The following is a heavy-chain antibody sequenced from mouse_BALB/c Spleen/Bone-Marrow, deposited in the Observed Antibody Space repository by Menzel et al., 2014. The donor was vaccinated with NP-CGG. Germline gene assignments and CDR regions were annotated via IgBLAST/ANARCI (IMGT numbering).Heavy chain of an antibody. J-gene: IGHJ3*01. Sequence: EVKLVESGGGLVKPGGSQKLSCAASGFTFSSYAMSWVRQSPEKRLEWVAEISSGGSYTYYPDTVTGRFTISRDNAKNTLYLEMSSLRSEDTAMYYCAREEGNFLAYWGQGTLVTVSA. CDR3: AREEGNFLAY. V-gene: IGHV5-9-4*01. CDR1: GFTFSSYA. D-gene: IGHD2-1*01. CDR2: ISSGGSYT.